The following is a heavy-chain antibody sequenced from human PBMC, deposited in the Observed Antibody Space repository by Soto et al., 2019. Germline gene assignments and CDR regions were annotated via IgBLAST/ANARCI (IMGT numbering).Heavy chain of an antibody. V-gene: IGHV3-48*01. Sequence: GGSLRLSCAASGFTFSSYSMNWVRQAPGKGLEWVSYISSSSSTIYYADSVKGRFTISRDNAKNSLYLQMNSLRAEDTAVYYCARDLRGKQQLPDYFDYWGQGTLVTVSS. CDR2: ISSSSSTI. D-gene: IGHD6-13*01. CDR1: GFTFSSYS. CDR3: ARDLRGKQQLPDYFDY. J-gene: IGHJ4*02.